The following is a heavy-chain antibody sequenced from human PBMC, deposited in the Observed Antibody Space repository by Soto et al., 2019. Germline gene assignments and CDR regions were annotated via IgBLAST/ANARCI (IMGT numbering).Heavy chain of an antibody. CDR1: GFTFNTYR. D-gene: IGHD2-15*01. J-gene: IGHJ4*02. V-gene: IGHV3-7*01. CDR2: IKEDGSER. Sequence: EVQLVESGGGLVQPGGSLRLSCAASGFTFNTYRMTWVRQAPGKGLEWVANIKEDGSERFYEDSVKGRFTISRDNAKNSLFLQIKRLRVEDTALYYCAREEPALYSHGASCSLPHFAYWGQGTLVTLSS. CDR3: AREEPALYSHGASCSLPHFAY.